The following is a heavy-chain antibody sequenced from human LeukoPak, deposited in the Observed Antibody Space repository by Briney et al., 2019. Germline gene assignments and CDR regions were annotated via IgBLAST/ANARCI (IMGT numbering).Heavy chain of an antibody. CDR3: ARLGQLAYYYYGMDV. V-gene: IGHV3-66*04. D-gene: IGHD6-6*01. J-gene: IGHJ6*02. CDR2: IYSGGST. Sequence: GGSLRLSCAASGFTVSSNYMSWVRQAPGKGLEWASVIYSGGSTYYADSVKGRFTISRDNSKNTLYLQMNSLRAEDTAVYYCARLGQLAYYYYGMDVWGQGTTVTVSS. CDR1: GFTVSSNY.